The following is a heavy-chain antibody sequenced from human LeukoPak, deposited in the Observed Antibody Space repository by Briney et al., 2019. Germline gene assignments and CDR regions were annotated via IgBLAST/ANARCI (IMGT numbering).Heavy chain of an antibody. CDR1: GGSIINYY. Sequence: SETLSLTCSVSGGSIINYYWSWIRQSPGRGLEWIGYIYYSGSTNYIPSLKSRVTISVDMSKNQVSLKLNSVTAADTAVYFCARGRSRGSCSTTNCYFDFWGQGSLVTVSS. CDR2: IYYSGST. CDR3: ARGRSRGSCSTTNCYFDF. J-gene: IGHJ4*02. V-gene: IGHV4-59*01. D-gene: IGHD2-2*01.